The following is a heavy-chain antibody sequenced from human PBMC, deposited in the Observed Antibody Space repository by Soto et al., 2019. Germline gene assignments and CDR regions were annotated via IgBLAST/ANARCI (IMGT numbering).Heavy chain of an antibody. V-gene: IGHV4-30-4*01. Sequence: PSETLSLTCTVSGGSISSGDYYWSWIRQPPGKGLEWIGYIYYSGSTYYNPSLKSRVTISVDTSKNQFSLKLSSVTAADTAVYYCAGAQGNYYDSSGYPTVWGQGTLVTVSS. CDR3: AGAQGNYYDSSGYPTV. CDR2: IYYSGST. J-gene: IGHJ4*02. D-gene: IGHD3-22*01. CDR1: GGSISSGDYY.